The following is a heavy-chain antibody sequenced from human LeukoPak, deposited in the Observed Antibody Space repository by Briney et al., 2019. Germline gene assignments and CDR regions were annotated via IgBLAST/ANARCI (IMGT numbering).Heavy chain of an antibody. V-gene: IGHV1-2*02. D-gene: IGHD3-9*01. Sequence: ASVKVSCKASGYTFSGYYMHWVRQAPGQGLEWVGWINPNSGGTNYAQKFQGRVTMTRDTSISTAYMELSRLLSGDTAVYYCARVLRYFDWLSPVSYYYYMDVWGKGTTVTISS. CDR1: GYTFSGYY. CDR2: INPNSGGT. J-gene: IGHJ6*03. CDR3: ARVLRYFDWLSPVSYYYYMDV.